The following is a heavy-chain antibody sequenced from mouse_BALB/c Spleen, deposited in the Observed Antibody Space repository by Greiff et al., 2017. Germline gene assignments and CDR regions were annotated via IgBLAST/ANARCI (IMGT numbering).Heavy chain of an antibody. J-gene: IGHJ2*01. D-gene: IGHD2-3*01. CDR3: ARHSDGYLYYFDY. V-gene: IGHV5-12-1*01. CDR2: ISSGGGST. Sequence: EVQRVESGGGLVKPGGSLKLSCAASGFAFSSYDMSWVRQTPEKRLEWVAYISSGGGSTYYPDTVKGRFTISRDNAKNTLYLQMSSLKSEDTAMYYCARHSDGYLYYFDYWGQGTTLTVSS. CDR1: GFAFSSYD.